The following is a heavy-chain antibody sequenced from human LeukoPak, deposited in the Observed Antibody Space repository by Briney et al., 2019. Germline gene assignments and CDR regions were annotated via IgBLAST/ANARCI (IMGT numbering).Heavy chain of an antibody. J-gene: IGHJ3*02. Sequence: GGSLRLSCAASGFTVGSSEMDWVRQAPGKGLEWVSYIRSDNTVLYADSVKGRFTISSDRATNSLFLQMNSLRAEDTAVYYCAREVVTQAIYSGYDAFEIWGQGTMVTVSS. CDR3: AREVVTQAIYSGYDAFEI. D-gene: IGHD5-12*01. V-gene: IGHV3-48*03. CDR2: IRSDNTV. CDR1: GFTVGSSE.